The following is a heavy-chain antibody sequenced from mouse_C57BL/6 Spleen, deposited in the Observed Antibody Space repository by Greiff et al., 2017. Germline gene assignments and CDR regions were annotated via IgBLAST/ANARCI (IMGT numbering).Heavy chain of an antibody. J-gene: IGHJ4*01. D-gene: IGHD1-1*01. V-gene: IGHV5-16*01. CDR2: INYDGSST. Sequence: EVHLVESEGGLVQPGSSMKLSCTASGFTFSDYYMAWVRQVPEKGLEWVANINYDGSSTYYLDSLKSRFIISRDNAKNILYLQMSSLKSEDTATYYCARGDGRFYAMDYWGQGTSVTVSS. CDR3: ARGDGRFYAMDY. CDR1: GFTFSDYY.